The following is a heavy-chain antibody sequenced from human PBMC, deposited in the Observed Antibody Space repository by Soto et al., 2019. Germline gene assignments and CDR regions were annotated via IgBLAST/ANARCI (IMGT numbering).Heavy chain of an antibody. CDR2: IYYSGST. CDR1: GGSISSSSYY. CDR3: ATQGKWLQFLYFDY. V-gene: IGHV4-39*01. J-gene: IGHJ4*02. D-gene: IGHD3-3*01. Sequence: SETLSLTCTVSGGSISSSSYYWGWIRQPPGKGLEWIGSIYYSGSTYYNPSLKSRVTISVDPSKNQFSLKLSSVTAADTAVYYCATQGKWLQFLYFDYWGQGTLVTVSS.